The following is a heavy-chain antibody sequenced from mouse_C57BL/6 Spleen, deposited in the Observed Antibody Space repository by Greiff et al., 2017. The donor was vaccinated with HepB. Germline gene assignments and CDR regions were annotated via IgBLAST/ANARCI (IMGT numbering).Heavy chain of an antibody. CDR3: ARDSYDGYYFDY. V-gene: IGHV5-4*01. D-gene: IGHD2-3*01. Sequence: EVKLVESGGGLVKPGGSLKLSCAASGFTFSSYAMSWVRQTPEKRLEWVATISDGGSYTYYPDNVKGRFTISRDNAKNNLYLQMSHLKSEDTAMYYCARDSYDGYYFDYWGQGTTLTVSS. CDR2: ISDGGSYT. CDR1: GFTFSSYA. J-gene: IGHJ2*01.